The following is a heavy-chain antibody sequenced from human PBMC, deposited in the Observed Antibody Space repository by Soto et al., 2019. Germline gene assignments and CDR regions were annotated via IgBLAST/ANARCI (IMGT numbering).Heavy chain of an antibody. CDR3: ARSYSSSSYFDY. CDR1: GYSFTIYW. V-gene: IGHV5-51*01. J-gene: IGHJ4*02. Sequence: GESLTISCKGSGYSFTIYWIAWVRQMPGKGLEWMGMIYPGDSDTRYSPSFQGQVTISADKSITTAYLQWSSLSASDTAMYYCARSYSSSSYFDYWGQGALVTVSS. D-gene: IGHD6-6*01. CDR2: IYPGDSDT.